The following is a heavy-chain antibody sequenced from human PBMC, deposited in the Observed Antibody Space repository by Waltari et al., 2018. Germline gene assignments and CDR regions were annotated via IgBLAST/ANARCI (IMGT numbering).Heavy chain of an antibody. CDR1: GFTFSTYA. V-gene: IGHV3-23*01. CDR2: ISGSGDSV. J-gene: IGHJ4*02. D-gene: IGHD6-6*01. CDR3: EVSSSSFGNY. Sequence: EVILLQSGGDLVQPGGSLRPSCAASGFTFSTYAMDWVRQAPGEGLEWVSSISGSGDSVDSADSVKGRFTTSRDNSKNIMYLQMNSLRVEDTALYYCEVSSSSFGNYWGQGALVTVSS.